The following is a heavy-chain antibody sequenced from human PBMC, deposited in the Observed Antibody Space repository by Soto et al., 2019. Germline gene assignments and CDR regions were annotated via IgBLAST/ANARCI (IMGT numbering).Heavy chain of an antibody. Sequence: QVQLQESGPGLVKPSRTLTLTCTVSGGFVDSGGYYWTWIRHLPGKGLEWIGYMRYSGSSYYNPSLESRVTMSFDTSKNNSSLKLSSVTAADTAVYYCAIPEGDPRHFGDYGRSGWGAFDIWGQGTMVTVSS. CDR2: MRYSGSS. V-gene: IGHV4-31*03. J-gene: IGHJ3*02. CDR3: AIPEGDPRHFGDYGRSGWGAFDI. D-gene: IGHD4-17*01. CDR1: GGFVDSGGYY.